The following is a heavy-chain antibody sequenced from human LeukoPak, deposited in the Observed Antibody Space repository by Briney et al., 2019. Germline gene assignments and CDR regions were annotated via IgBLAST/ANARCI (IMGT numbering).Heavy chain of an antibody. V-gene: IGHV3-11*06. D-gene: IGHD4-17*01. Sequence: VGSLRLSCAASGFTFSDYYMSWIRQAPGKGLEWVSYISSSSSYTNYADSVKGRFTISRDNAKNSLYLQMNSLRAEDTAVYYCARGAMTTVTTFDYWGQGTLVTVSS. CDR2: ISSSSSYT. CDR3: ARGAMTTVTTFDY. J-gene: IGHJ4*02. CDR1: GFTFSDYY.